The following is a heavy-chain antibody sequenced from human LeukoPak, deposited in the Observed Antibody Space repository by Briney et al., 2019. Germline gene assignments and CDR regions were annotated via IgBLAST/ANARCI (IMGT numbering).Heavy chain of an antibody. Sequence: SVKVSCKASGGTFSSYAISCVRQAPGQGLEWMGGIIPIFGTANFAQKFQGRVTITADESTSTAHMELSSLRSEDTAEYYCARGDIAAAGTSTPADYWGQGTLVTVSS. V-gene: IGHV1-69*01. D-gene: IGHD6-13*01. CDR1: GGTFSSYA. CDR3: ARGDIAAAGTSTPADY. J-gene: IGHJ4*02. CDR2: IIPIFGTA.